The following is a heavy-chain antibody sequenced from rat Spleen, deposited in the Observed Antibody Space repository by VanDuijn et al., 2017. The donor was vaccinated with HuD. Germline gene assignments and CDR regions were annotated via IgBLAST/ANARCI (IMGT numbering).Heavy chain of an antibody. D-gene: IGHD2-1*01. Sequence: EVQLVESGGGLVQPGRSLKLSCAASGFTFSNYGMAWVRQAPTKGLEWVASISSDGTATYYRDSVKGRFTISRDNAKSTLYLQMDSLRSEDTATYYCATDKVPTGYFDYWGQGVMVTVSS. CDR1: GFTFSNYG. CDR3: ATDKVPTGYFDY. CDR2: ISSDGTAT. V-gene: IGHV5-29*01. J-gene: IGHJ2*01.